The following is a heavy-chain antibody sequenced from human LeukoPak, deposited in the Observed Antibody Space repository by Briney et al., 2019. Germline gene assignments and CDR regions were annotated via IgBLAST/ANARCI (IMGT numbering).Heavy chain of an antibody. V-gene: IGHV3-21*01. CDR1: GFTFSSYS. D-gene: IGHD6-19*01. Sequence: GGSLTLSCAASGFTFSSYSMNWVRQPPGKGLEWVSSISSSSSYIYYADSVKGRFTISRDNAKNSLYLQMNSLRAEDTAVYYCARPSAQGRVAGAFDSWGQGTMVTVSS. J-gene: IGHJ3*02. CDR3: ARPSAQGRVAGAFDS. CDR2: ISSSSSYI.